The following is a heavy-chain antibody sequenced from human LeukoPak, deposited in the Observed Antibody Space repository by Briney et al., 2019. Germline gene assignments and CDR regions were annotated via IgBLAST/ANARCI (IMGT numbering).Heavy chain of an antibody. D-gene: IGHD3-10*01. V-gene: IGHV1-18*01. CDR3: ARDLDQYNGRFGGFGHDF. J-gene: IGHJ4*02. CDR2: ISAYNGNT. CDR1: GYTFTSYG. Sequence: ASVTVSCKASGYTFTSYGISWVRQAPGQGLEWMGWISAYNGNTNYAQSLQGRVTMTTDTSTSTVYMEMRSLTSDDTAVYYCARDLDQYNGRFGGFGHDFWGQGTLVTVSS.